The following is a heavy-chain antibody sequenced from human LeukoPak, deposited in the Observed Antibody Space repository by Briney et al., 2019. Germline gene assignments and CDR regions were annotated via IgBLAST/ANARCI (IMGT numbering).Heavy chain of an antibody. V-gene: IGHV3-21*01. CDR2: ISSSSSYI. D-gene: IGHD1-26*01. J-gene: IGHJ4*02. CDR1: GFTFSSYS. Sequence: GGSLRLSCAASGFTFSSYSMNWVRQAPGKGLEWVSSISSSSSYIYYADSVKGRFTISRDNAKNSLYLQMNTLRAEDTAVYYCARVGSSGSYNEDYWGQGTLVTVST. CDR3: ARVGSSGSYNEDY.